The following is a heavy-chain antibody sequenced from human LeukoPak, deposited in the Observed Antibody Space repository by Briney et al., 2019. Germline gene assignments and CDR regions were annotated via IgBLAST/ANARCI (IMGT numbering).Heavy chain of an antibody. Sequence: SVKVSCXASGGTFSSYAISWVRQAPGQGLEWMGGIIPIFGTANCAQKFQGRVTITTDESTSTAYMELSSLRSEDTAVYYCARGDTYYYDSSGYFCAFDIWGQGTMVTISS. V-gene: IGHV1-69*05. CDR3: ARGDTYYYDSSGYFCAFDI. J-gene: IGHJ3*02. D-gene: IGHD3-22*01. CDR1: GGTFSSYA. CDR2: IIPIFGTA.